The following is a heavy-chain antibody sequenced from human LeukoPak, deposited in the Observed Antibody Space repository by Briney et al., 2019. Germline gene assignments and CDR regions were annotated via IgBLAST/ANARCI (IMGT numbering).Heavy chain of an antibody. Sequence: QPGRSLRLSCAASGFTFSSYGMHWVRQAPGKGLEWVANIKQDGSEKYYVDSVKGRFTISRDNAKNSLYLQMNSLRAEDTAVYYCARGKNWFDPWGQGTLVTVSS. J-gene: IGHJ5*02. CDR1: GFTFSSYG. CDR3: ARGKNWFDP. V-gene: IGHV3-7*01. CDR2: IKQDGSEK.